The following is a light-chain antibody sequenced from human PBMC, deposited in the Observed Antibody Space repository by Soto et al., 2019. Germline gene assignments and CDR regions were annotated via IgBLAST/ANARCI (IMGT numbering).Light chain of an antibody. CDR2: SAT. Sequence: DIQITHSPAYRSASVVDRVTITFRASQYISNFLVWFQQRPGKVPKRLIYSATRLESGVPSRFSGSGSGTEFTLTISSLQPEDFATYYCLQHKSYPRTFGQGTKVDIK. CDR3: LQHKSYPRT. V-gene: IGKV1-17*03. J-gene: IGKJ1*01. CDR1: QYISNF.